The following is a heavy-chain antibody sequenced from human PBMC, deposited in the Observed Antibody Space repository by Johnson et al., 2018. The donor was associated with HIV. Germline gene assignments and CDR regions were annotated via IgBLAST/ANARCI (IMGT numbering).Heavy chain of an antibody. CDR1: GFTVSSDY. D-gene: IGHD3-16*01. CDR2: IYSGGST. V-gene: IGHV3-66*02. CDR3: ARERRPWGPDAFDI. J-gene: IGHJ3*02. Sequence: VQLVESGGGLVQPWGSLRLSCAASGFTVSSDYMTWVRQAPGKGLEWVSIIYSGGSTYYTRSVKGRFTISRDNSKNTLYLQMNSLRAEDTAVYYCARERRPWGPDAFDIWGQGTMVTVSS.